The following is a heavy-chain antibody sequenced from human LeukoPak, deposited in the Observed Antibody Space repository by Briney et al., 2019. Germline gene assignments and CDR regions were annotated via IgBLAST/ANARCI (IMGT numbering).Heavy chain of an antibody. Sequence: PGGSLRLSCAASGFTFSSYAMHWVRQAPGKGLEWVAVISYDGSNKYYADSLKGRFTISRDNSKNTLYLQMNSLRAEDTAVYYCARDREQQHIDYWGQGTLVTVSS. V-gene: IGHV3-30*04. CDR2: ISYDGSNK. CDR3: ARDREQQHIDY. CDR1: GFTFSSYA. D-gene: IGHD6-13*01. J-gene: IGHJ4*02.